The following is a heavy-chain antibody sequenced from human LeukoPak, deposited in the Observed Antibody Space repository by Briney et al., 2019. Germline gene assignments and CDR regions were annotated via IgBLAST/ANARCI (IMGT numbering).Heavy chain of an antibody. Sequence: GVSLRLSCAASGFTFDDYAMHWVRHAPGKGLEWVSGISWNSGSIGYADSVKGRFTISRDNAKNSLYLQMNSLRAEDTALYYCAKSRSDYVPRQDAFDIWGQGTMVTVSS. J-gene: IGHJ3*02. CDR3: AKSRSDYVPRQDAFDI. CDR2: ISWNSGSI. D-gene: IGHD4-17*01. V-gene: IGHV3-9*01. CDR1: GFTFDDYA.